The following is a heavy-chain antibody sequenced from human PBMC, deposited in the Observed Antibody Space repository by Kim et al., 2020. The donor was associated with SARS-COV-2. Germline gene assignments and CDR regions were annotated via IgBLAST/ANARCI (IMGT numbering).Heavy chain of an antibody. Sequence: GGSLRLSCAASGFTFSSYAMSWVRQAPGKGLEWVSAISGSGGSTYYADSVKGRFPISRDNSKNTLYLQMNSLIAEDTAVYYCAKPVLGPQLVNWYYFQHWGQGTLVTVSS. CDR2: ISGSGGST. CDR1: GFTFSSYA. J-gene: IGHJ1*01. D-gene: IGHD6-13*01. V-gene: IGHV3-23*01. CDR3: AKPVLGPQLVNWYYFQH.